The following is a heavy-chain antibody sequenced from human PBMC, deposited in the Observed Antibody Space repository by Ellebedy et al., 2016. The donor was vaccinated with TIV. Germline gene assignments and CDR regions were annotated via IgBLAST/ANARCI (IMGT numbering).Heavy chain of an antibody. CDR1: GLPLSSHA. D-gene: IGHD4-23*01. J-gene: IGHJ3*01. CDR2: ITQCGGNT. CDR3: ARDPVGVGPAFDV. V-gene: IGHV3-23*01. Sequence: GESLKISCAASGLPLSSHAMSWVTHPPGNGLECVSSITQCGGNTYYADSVKGRFTISRDNSKDTLFLQMNSLRAEDTAIYFCARDPVGVGPAFDVWGQGTMVTVFS.